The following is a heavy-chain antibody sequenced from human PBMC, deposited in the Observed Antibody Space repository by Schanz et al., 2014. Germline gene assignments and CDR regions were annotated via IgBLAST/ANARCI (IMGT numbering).Heavy chain of an antibody. D-gene: IGHD1-1*01. CDR1: GFAFSSYS. CDR3: ARAHGNNWYGKGLDY. Sequence: QLVGSGGGLIQPGGSLRLSCTASGFAFSSYSMNWVRQAPGKGLEWVSVIYSGIGAYYADSVKDRFTVSRDNSKNTLYLQMNSLRADDTAVYFCARAHGNNWYGKGLDYVGQGTQVTVSS. CDR2: IYSGIGA. J-gene: IGHJ4*02. V-gene: IGHV3-66*01.